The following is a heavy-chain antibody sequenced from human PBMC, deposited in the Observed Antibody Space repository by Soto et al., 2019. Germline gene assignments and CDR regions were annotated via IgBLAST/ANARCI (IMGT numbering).Heavy chain of an antibody. J-gene: IGHJ6*02. CDR2: IIPIFGTA. V-gene: IGHV1-69*13. CDR3: ARGTLRNYYYGMDV. CDR1: GGTFSSYA. Sequence: SVKVSCKASGGTFSSYAISWVRQAPGQGLEWMGGIIPIFGTANYAQKFQGRVTITADESTSTAYMELSSPRSEDTAVYYCARGTLRNYYYGMDVWGQGTTVTVSS.